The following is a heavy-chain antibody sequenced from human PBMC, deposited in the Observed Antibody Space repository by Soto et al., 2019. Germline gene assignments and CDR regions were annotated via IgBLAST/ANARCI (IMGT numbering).Heavy chain of an antibody. D-gene: IGHD1-1*01. J-gene: IGHJ4*02. CDR1: GFSLTTSPVG. V-gene: IGHV2-5*02. Sequence: QITLKESGPTLVEPTEALALTCSFSGFSLTTSPVGVGWFRQPPGKAVEWLAVIYWDNDKRYNPSLKTRITITKDTSRNEVALTMTDMEPKDTATYFCAHRLGGSSWNDGYFDFWGQGFLVTVS. CDR3: AHRLGGSSWNDGYFDF. CDR2: IYWDNDK.